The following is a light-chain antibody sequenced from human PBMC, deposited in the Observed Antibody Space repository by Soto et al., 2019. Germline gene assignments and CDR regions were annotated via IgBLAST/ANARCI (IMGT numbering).Light chain of an antibody. Sequence: IVMTQSPATLSVSPGERVTPSCRASQRLSSNLAWYQQRPGQAPRLLIYGASIRATDIPARFIGSGSGTEFTLTISSLQPDDFATYYCQQYNSYLITFGQGTRLEIK. CDR3: QQYNSYLIT. J-gene: IGKJ5*01. V-gene: IGKV3-15*01. CDR1: QRLSSN. CDR2: GAS.